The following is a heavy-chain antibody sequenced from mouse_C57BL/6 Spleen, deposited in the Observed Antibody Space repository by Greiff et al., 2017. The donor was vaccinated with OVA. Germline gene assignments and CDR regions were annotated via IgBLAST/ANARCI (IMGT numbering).Heavy chain of an antibody. CDR1: GYTFPDYY. CDR3: AREEVTTGGFAY. D-gene: IGHD2-2*01. J-gene: IGHJ3*01. V-gene: IGHV1-26*01. Sequence: EVQLQQSGPELVKPGASVKISCKASGYTFPDYYMNWVKQSHGKSLEWIGDINPNNGGTSYNQKFKGKATLTVDKSSSTAYMELRSLTSEDSAVYYCAREEVTTGGFAYWGQGTLVTVSA. CDR2: INPNNGGT.